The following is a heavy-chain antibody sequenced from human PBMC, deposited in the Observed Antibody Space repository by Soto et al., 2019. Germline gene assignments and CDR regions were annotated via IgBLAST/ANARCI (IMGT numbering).Heavy chain of an antibody. V-gene: IGHV4-39*01. CDR3: ARTAVYSGSYLIYGMDV. CDR2: IYYSGST. CDR1: GCSISSSSYY. Sequence: SETLSLPCTVSGCSISSSSYYWGWIRQPPGKGLEWIGSIYYSGSTYYNPSLKSRVTISVDTSKNQFSLKLSSVTAADTAVYYCARTAVYSGSYLIYGMDVWGQGTTVTVSS. J-gene: IGHJ6*02. D-gene: IGHD1-26*01.